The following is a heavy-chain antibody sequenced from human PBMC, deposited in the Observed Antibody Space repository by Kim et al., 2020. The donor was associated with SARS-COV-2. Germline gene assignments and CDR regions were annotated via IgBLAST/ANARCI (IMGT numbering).Heavy chain of an antibody. CDR1: GFTFSSYS. Sequence: GGSLRLSCAASGFTFSSYSMNWVRQAPGKGLEWVSSISSSSSYIYYADSVKGRFTISRDNAKNSLYLQMNSLRAEDTAVYYCAQVPARYYGMDVWGQGTTVTVSS. D-gene: IGHD2-2*01. CDR2: ISSSSSYI. CDR3: AQVPARYYGMDV. J-gene: IGHJ6*02. V-gene: IGHV3-21*01.